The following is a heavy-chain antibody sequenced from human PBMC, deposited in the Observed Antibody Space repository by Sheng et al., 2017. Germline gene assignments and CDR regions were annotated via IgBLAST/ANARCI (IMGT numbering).Heavy chain of an antibody. CDR1: GFTFSNHA. V-gene: IGHV3-23*01. J-gene: IGHJ3*02. D-gene: IGHD4-17*01. Sequence: VQLLESGGVLVQPGGSLRLSCEASGFTFSNHAMTWVRQAPGKGPEWVSSIKGRGFETYYTHSVKGRFTISRDNYKNTLYLQMNSLRDEDTAVYYCGKDPNGDYIGAFDMWGQGTKVIVS. CDR2: IKGRGFET. CDR3: GKDPNGDYIGAFDM.